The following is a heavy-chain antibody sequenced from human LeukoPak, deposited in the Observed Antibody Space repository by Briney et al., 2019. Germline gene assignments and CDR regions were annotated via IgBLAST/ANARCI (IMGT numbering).Heavy chain of an antibody. CDR3: AREGITMIVVVIHGAFDI. CDR2: IYSGGST. J-gene: IGHJ3*02. Sequence: GGSLRLSCAASGFTVSSNYMSWVRQAPGKGLEWVSVIYSGGSTYYADSVKGRFTISRDNSKNTLYLQMNSLRAEDTAVYYCAREGITMIVVVIHGAFDIWGQGTMVTVSS. V-gene: IGHV3-53*05. CDR1: GFTVSSNY. D-gene: IGHD3-22*01.